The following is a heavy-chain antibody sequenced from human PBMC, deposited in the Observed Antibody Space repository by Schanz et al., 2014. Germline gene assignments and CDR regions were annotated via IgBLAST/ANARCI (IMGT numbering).Heavy chain of an antibody. CDR3: AKGSRSGSKVMDV. CDR1: GFTFSSHW. V-gene: IGHV3-9*01. CDR2: IPWNGAAI. D-gene: IGHD3-10*01. J-gene: IGHJ6*03. Sequence: EVQLVESGGGLVQPGGSLRLSCSASGFTFSSHWMHWVRQDPGKGLVWVSNIPWNGAAIGYAGSVRGRFTISRDSAKNSLYLQMNSLRPEDTALYYCAKGSRSGSKVMDVWGKGTTVTVSS.